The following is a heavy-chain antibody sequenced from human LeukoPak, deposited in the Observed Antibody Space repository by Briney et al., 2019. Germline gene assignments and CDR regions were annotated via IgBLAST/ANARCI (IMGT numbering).Heavy chain of an antibody. V-gene: IGHV1-2*02. CDR3: ARAHRHCSGSYGISGDY. CDR2: INPNSGGT. J-gene: IGHJ4*02. Sequence: RASVKVFCKASGYTFTVYYMHWVRQARGRGLELMGWINPNSGGTNYAQKLQGRVTMTRDTSISTAYMELSRLRSDDTAVDYCARAHRHCSGSYGISGDYWGQGTLVTVSS. D-gene: IGHD3-10*02. CDR1: GYTFTVYY.